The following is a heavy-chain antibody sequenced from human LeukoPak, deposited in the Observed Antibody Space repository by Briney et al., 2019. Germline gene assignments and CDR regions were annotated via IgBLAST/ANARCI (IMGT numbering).Heavy chain of an antibody. CDR2: IYTSGST. D-gene: IGHD3-10*01. J-gene: IGHJ4*02. Sequence: SETLSLTCTVSGGSISSYYWSWIRQPPGKGLEWIGYIYTSGSTNYNPSLKSRVTMSVDTSKNQFSLKLSSVTAADTAVYYCARDRVWFGESPFDYWGQGTLVTVSS. V-gene: IGHV4-4*08. CDR3: ARDRVWFGESPFDY. CDR1: GGSISSYY.